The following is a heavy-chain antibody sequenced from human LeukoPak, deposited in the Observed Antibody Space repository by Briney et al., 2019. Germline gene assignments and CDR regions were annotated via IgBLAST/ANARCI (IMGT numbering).Heavy chain of an antibody. CDR2: VYSSGSA. CDR3: SRGPENPLNWYFDL. D-gene: IGHD1-14*01. J-gene: IGHJ2*01. CDR1: GGSISSGRFY. V-gene: IGHV4-61*09. Sequence: SQTLSLTCSVSGGSISSGRFYWHWIRQPAGTGLEWLGHVYSSGSAKYNPSLKSQVTISLDTSKNQFSLKLNSVTADDTAVYYCSRGPENPLNWYFDLWGRGTLVTVSS.